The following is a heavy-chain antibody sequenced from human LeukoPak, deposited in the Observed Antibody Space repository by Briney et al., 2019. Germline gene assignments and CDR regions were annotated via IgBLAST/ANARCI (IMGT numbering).Heavy chain of an antibody. Sequence: SQTLSLTCTVSGGSIDSYVYYWNWIRQPAGKGLEWIGRIYTSGSTYYNPSLKSRVTISVDTSKNQFSLKLSSVTAADTAVYYCARGSRGMFDYWGQGTLVTVSS. V-gene: IGHV4-61*02. CDR3: ARGSRGMFDY. D-gene: IGHD3-16*01. CDR1: GGSIDSYVYY. CDR2: IYTSGST. J-gene: IGHJ4*02.